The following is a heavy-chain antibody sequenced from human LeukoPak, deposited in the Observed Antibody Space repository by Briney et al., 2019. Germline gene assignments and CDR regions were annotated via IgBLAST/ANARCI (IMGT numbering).Heavy chain of an antibody. D-gene: IGHD3-3*01. V-gene: IGHV3-11*01. CDR3: ARIGLKVGSDYDFWSGPPYYYYGMDV. CDR1: GFTFSDYY. Sequence: GGSLRLSCAASGFTFSDYYMSWIRQAPGKGLEWVSYISSSGSTIYYADSVKGRFTISRDNAKNSLYLQMNSLRAEDTAVYYCARIGLKVGSDYDFWSGPPYYYYGMDVWGQGTTVTVSS. J-gene: IGHJ6*02. CDR2: ISSSGSTI.